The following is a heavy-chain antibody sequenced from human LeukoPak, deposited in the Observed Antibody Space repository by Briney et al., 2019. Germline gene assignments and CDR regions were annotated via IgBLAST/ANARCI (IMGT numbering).Heavy chain of an antibody. CDR1: GYTFTCYY. V-gene: IGHV1-2*02. J-gene: IGHJ4*02. CDR2: IHPNAGVT. Sequence: GASVKVSCKASGYTFTCYYIHWVRQAPGQGLEWMGWIHPNAGVTNNAQNFQARVTMTRDTSISTAYMELSSMRSYVTAVYYSARGVGYYDSSAYYSADYWGQGTLVTVSA. CDR3: ARGVGYYDSSAYYSADY. D-gene: IGHD3-22*01.